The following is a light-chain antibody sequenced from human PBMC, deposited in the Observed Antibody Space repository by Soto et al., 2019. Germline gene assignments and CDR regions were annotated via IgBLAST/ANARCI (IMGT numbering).Light chain of an antibody. J-gene: IGLJ1*01. V-gene: IGLV2-14*03. Sequence: QSVLTQPASVSGSPGQSITISCTGTSSDVGGYNYVSWYQHHPGTAPKLIIYDVTNRPSGASNPFSGSKSGKTASLTISLLRPEDEADYYCSSYTTSNTRQIVFGTGTKVTVL. CDR1: SSDVGGYNY. CDR3: SSYTTSNTRQIV. CDR2: DVT.